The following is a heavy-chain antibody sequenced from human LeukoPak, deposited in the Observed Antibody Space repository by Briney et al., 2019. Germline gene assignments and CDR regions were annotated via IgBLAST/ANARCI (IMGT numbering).Heavy chain of an antibody. CDR1: GGTFSSYA. D-gene: IGHD3-9*01. Sequence: SVKVSCKASGGTFSSYAISWVRQAPGQGLEWMGGIIPIFGTANYAQKFQGRVTITADKSTSTAYMELSSLRSEDTAVYYCARDRSRDDILTGYAFDIWGQGTMVTVSS. CDR2: IIPIFGTA. J-gene: IGHJ3*02. CDR3: ARDRSRDDILTGYAFDI. V-gene: IGHV1-69*06.